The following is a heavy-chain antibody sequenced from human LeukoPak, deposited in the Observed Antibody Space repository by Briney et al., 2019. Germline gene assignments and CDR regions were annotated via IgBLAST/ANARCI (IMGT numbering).Heavy chain of an antibody. Sequence: PGGSLRLSCAASGFTFSTYGMHWVRQAPGKGLKWVAFIRYDGSNKYYADSVKGRFTISRDNSKNTVYLQMNSLRAEDTAVYYCAAPGVPAATYYFDYWGQGTLVTVSS. V-gene: IGHV3-30*02. D-gene: IGHD2-2*01. CDR2: IRYDGSNK. CDR3: AAPGVPAATYYFDY. J-gene: IGHJ4*02. CDR1: GFTFSTYG.